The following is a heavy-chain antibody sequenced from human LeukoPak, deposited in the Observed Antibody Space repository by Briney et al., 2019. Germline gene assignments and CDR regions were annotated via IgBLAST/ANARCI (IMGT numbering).Heavy chain of an antibody. CDR2: INPNTANR. J-gene: IGHJ4*02. Sequence: ASVTVSCKASGYTFTSHDINWGRQAPGQRLEWMGWINPNTANRGFAHKFQDRITMAMQTSINTVCMELDSLTSEDTAVYYCARAPLRPLAHELDNWGERTLVADSS. V-gene: IGHV1-8*01. CDR1: GYTFTSHD. CDR3: ARAPLRPLAHELDN.